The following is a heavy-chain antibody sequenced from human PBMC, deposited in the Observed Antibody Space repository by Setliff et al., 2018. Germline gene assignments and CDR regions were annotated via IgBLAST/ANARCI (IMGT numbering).Heavy chain of an antibody. D-gene: IGHD3-22*01. CDR3: AKYYFETSGPRGAFDS. V-gene: IGHV3-7*01. CDR1: GFTFSRYW. Sequence: PGGSLRLSCAASGFTFSRYWMTWVRQAPGEGLEWVANFAYDGSEKYYVDSVKGRFIISRDNAKNSLYLQMNSLRAEDTAIYYCAKYYFETSGPRGAFDSWGQGTLVTVSS. CDR2: FAYDGSEK. J-gene: IGHJ4*02.